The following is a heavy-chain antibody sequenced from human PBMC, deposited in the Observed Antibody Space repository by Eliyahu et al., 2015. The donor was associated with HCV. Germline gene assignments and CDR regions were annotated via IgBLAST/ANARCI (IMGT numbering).Heavy chain of an antibody. CDR1: GFTFDIYW. CDR2: IKQSGSEK. Sequence: EVQLVESGGGLVQPGGSLRLSCAASGFTFDIYWMTWVRQAPGKGLEWVANIKQSGSEKFYVGSVKGRFTISRDNAKNSLFLQMDSLRAEDTAVYYCARHRIYSFDAWGQGTLVTVSS. CDR3: ARHRIYSFDA. J-gene: IGHJ4*02. V-gene: IGHV3-7*04. D-gene: IGHD2-21*01.